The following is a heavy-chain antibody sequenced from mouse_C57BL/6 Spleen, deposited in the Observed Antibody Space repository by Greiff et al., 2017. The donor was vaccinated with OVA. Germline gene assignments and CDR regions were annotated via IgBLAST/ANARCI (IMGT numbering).Heavy chain of an antibody. D-gene: IGHD2-3*01. CDR2: IYPGDGDT. CDR1: GYAFSSSW. J-gene: IGHJ2*01. V-gene: IGHV1-82*01. CDR3: ARDGYLDY. Sequence: QVQLQQSGPELVKPGASVKISCKASGYAFSSSWMSWVKQRPGKGLEWIGRIYPGDGDTNYNGKFKGKATLTADKSSSTAYMQLRSLTSAVSAVYFCARDGYLDYWGQGTTLTVSS.